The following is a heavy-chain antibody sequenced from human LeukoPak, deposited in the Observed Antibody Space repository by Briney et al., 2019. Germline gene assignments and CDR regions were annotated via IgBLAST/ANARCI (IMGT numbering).Heavy chain of an antibody. CDR2: IKQDGSQK. D-gene: IGHD6-13*01. CDR1: GFTFSTYW. J-gene: IGHJ4*02. CDR3: ASDAPAAGTQFDY. Sequence: PGGSLRLSCAASGFTFSTYWMTWLRQAPGKGLEWVANIKQDGSQKYYVDPVKGRFTISRDNAKNSLYLQMNSLRAEDTAVYYCASDAPAAGTQFDYWGQGTLVTVSS. V-gene: IGHV3-7*05.